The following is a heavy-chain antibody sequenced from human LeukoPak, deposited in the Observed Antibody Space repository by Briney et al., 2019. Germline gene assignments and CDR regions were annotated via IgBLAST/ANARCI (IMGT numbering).Heavy chain of an antibody. CDR2: VSGSGDTT. CDR3: AKEWTPFLWFGRGFDY. V-gene: IGHV3-23*01. J-gene: IGHJ4*02. Sequence: GGSLRLSCAASEFTFSSYAMSWVRQAPGKGLEWVSGVSGSGDTTYYAGSVKGRFTISRDNSKNTLYLQMNSLRAEDTAVYYCAKEWTPFLWFGRGFDYWGQGTLVTVSS. D-gene: IGHD3-10*01. CDR1: EFTFSSYA.